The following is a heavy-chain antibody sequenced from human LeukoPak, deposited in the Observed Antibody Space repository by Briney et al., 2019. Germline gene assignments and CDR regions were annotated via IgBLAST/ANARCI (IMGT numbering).Heavy chain of an antibody. CDR2: IHISGST. D-gene: IGHD6-13*01. V-gene: IGHV4-61*09. CDR3: ARLHKSIAAAGSRFDP. CDR1: GGSISSGSYC. J-gene: IGHJ5*02. Sequence: SETLSLTCTVSGGSISSGSYCWSWIRQPAGKRLEWIGHIHISGSTNYNPSLKSRVTISVDTSKNQFSLKLSSVTAADTAVYYCARLHKSIAAAGSRFDPWGQGTLVTVSS.